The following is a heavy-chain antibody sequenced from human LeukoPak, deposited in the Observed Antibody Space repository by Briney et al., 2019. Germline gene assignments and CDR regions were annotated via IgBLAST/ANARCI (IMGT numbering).Heavy chain of an antibody. J-gene: IGHJ4*02. CDR3: AKVVTGYWYFDY. Sequence: GGSLRLSCAASGFTLSSYAMSWVRQAPGKGLEWVSGISGSGGSTYYADSVKGRFTNSRDNSKNTLYLQMNSLRAEDTALYYCAKVVTGYWYFDYWGQGTLVTVSS. V-gene: IGHV3-23*01. CDR2: ISGSGGST. CDR1: GFTLSSYA. D-gene: IGHD3-9*01.